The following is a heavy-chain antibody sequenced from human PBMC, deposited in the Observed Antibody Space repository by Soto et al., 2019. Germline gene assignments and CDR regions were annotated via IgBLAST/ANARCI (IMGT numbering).Heavy chain of an antibody. D-gene: IGHD3-3*01. Sequence: GGSLRLSCTASGFTFSNYWMVWVRQGPGKGPEWVANIKEDGSVTYYVDSVKGQFTISRDNARESLYLQMDSLRAEDTAIYFCARDRNPSVPITHYYDAFDVWGQGTMVTVS. CDR3: ARDRNPSVPITHYYDAFDV. V-gene: IGHV3-7*03. CDR1: GFTFSNYW. CDR2: IKEDGSVT. J-gene: IGHJ3*01.